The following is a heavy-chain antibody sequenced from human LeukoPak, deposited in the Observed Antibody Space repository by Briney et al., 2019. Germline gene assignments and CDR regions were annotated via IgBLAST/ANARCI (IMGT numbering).Heavy chain of an antibody. CDR3: ARGGLQSQRPDLLDS. CDR2: ISSISNYI. V-gene: IGHV3-21*01. CDR1: GSTFTSYN. D-gene: IGHD6-25*01. Sequence: GGSLRLSCAASGSTFTSYNMDWVRQAPGKGLEWLSSISSISNYIYYAESVKGRFTISRDNAKNLLYLQMDSLRAEDMAIYYCARGGLQSQRPDLLDSWGQGVLVTVSS. J-gene: IGHJ4*02.